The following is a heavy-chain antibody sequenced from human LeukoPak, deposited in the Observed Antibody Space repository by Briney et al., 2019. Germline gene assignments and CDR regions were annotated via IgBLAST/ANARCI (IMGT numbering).Heavy chain of an antibody. V-gene: IGHV3-33*01. J-gene: IGHJ6*04. CDR2: IWYDGSNK. CDR1: GFTFSSYG. D-gene: IGHD2-2*01. CDR3: ARHIVVVPAATSGMDV. Sequence: GRSPRLSCAASGFTFSSYGMHWVRQAPGKGLEWEAVIWYDGSNKYYADSVKGRFTISRDNSKNTLYLQMNSLRAEDTAVYYCARHIVVVPAATSGMDVWGKGTTVTVSS.